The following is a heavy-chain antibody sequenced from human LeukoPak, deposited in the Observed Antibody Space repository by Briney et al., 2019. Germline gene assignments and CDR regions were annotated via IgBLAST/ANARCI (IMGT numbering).Heavy chain of an antibody. CDR3: ARVPQGSSWPYYFDY. V-gene: IGHV1-69*06. Sequence: SVKVSCKAPGGTFTNYAISWVRQAPGQGLEWMGGIIPFFATTNYAQNFQGRVTITADRSTTTAYMELSSLRSEDTAVYYCARVPQGSSWPYYFDYWGQGTLVTVSS. CDR2: IIPFFATT. J-gene: IGHJ4*02. CDR1: GGTFTNYA. D-gene: IGHD6-13*01.